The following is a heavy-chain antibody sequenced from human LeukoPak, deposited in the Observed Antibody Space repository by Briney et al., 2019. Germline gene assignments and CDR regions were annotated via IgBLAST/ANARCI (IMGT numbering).Heavy chain of an antibody. D-gene: IGHD3-10*01. J-gene: IGHJ6*04. CDR1: GGTFSSYA. CDR3: ARARGPITMVRGVIWDYGMDV. V-gene: IGHV1-69*06. CDR2: IIPIFGTA. Sequence: GASVKVSCKASGGTFSSYAISWVRQAPGQGLEWMGGIIPIFGTANYAQKFQGRVTITADKSTSTAYMELSSLRSEDTAVYYCARARGPITMVRGVIWDYGMDVWGKGTTVTVSS.